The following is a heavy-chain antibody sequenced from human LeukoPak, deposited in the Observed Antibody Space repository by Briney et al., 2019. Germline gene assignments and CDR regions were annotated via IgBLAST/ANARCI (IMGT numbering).Heavy chain of an antibody. D-gene: IGHD6-13*01. CDR3: AKGTSSWHEFDY. CDR2: ITWDAGST. V-gene: IGHV3-43D*03. CDR1: GFTFDDYA. Sequence: GGSLRLSCAASGFTFDDYAMHWVRQAPGKGLEWVSLITWDAGSTYYADSEKGRFTISRDNSKNSLYLQMNSLRAEDTALYYCAKGTSSWHEFDYWGQGTLVTVSS. J-gene: IGHJ4*02.